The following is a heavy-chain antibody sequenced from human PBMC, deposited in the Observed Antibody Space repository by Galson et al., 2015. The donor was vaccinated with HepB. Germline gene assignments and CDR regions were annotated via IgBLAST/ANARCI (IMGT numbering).Heavy chain of an antibody. Sequence: SLRLSCAASGFTFSSFGMHWVRQAPGKGLEWVALISYDGSNKHYGDSVKGRFTISRDNSKNTLYLQMNSLRPEDTAVYYCAKEFSAAGTFWGLDYWGQGTLVTVSS. D-gene: IGHD6-13*01. CDR3: AKEFSAAGTFWGLDY. J-gene: IGHJ4*02. CDR2: ISYDGSNK. CDR1: GFTFSSFG. V-gene: IGHV3-30*18.